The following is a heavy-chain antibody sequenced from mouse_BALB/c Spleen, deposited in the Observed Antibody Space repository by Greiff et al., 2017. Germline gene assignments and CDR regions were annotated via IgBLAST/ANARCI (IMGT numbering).Heavy chain of an antibody. CDR1: GYTFTNYW. J-gene: IGHJ2*01. CDR3: ARVYRYDEGYFDY. Sequence: VKLMESGAELVRPGTSVKISCKASGYTFTNYWLGWVKQRPGHGLEWIGDIYPGGGYTNYNEKFKGKATLTADTSSSTAYMQLSSLTSEDSAVYFCARVYRYDEGYFDYWGQGTTLTVSS. D-gene: IGHD2-14*01. V-gene: IGHV1-63*02. CDR2: IYPGGGYT.